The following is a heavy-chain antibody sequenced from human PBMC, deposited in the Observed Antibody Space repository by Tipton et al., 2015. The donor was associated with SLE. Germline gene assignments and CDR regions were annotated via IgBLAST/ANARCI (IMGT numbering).Heavy chain of an antibody. CDR2: INHSGST. V-gene: IGHV4-38-2*01. D-gene: IGHD6-19*01. CDR1: GYSISSGYY. CDR3: ARAKLAVAGALYFDY. Sequence: TLSLTCAVSGYSISSGYYWGWIRQPPGKGLEWIGEINHSGSTNYNPSLKSRVTISVDTSKNQFSLKLSSVTAADTAVYYCARAKLAVAGALYFDYWGQGTLVTVSS. J-gene: IGHJ4*02.